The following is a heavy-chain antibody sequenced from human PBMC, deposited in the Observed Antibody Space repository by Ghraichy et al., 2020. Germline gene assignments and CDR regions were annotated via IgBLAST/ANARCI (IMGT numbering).Heavy chain of an antibody. D-gene: IGHD2-2*02. J-gene: IGHJ6*02. CDR1: GYTFTSYG. CDR3: ARAGLRIVVPAAIRYYGMDV. CDR2: ISAYNGNT. V-gene: IGHV1-18*01. Sequence: ASVKVSCKASGYTFTSYGISWVRQAPGQGLEWMGWISAYNGNTNYAQKLQGRVTMTTDTSTSTAYMELRSLRSDDTAVYYCARAGLRIVVPAAIRYYGMDVWGQGTTVTVSS.